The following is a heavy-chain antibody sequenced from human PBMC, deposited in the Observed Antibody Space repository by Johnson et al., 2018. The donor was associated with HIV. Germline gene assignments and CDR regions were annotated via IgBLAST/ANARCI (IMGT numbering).Heavy chain of an antibody. D-gene: IGHD3-9*01. V-gene: IGHV3-23*04. J-gene: IGHJ3*02. CDR1: GFTFSDYY. Sequence: VLLVESGGGLVNPGGSLRLSCAASGFTFSDYYMSWVRQAPGKGLEWVSVISGSVGGPSYAASVKGRFTISRDNSKNTLYLQMNSLRAEDTALYYCALRGNAFDIWGQGTMVTVSS. CDR3: ALRGNAFDI. CDR2: ISGSVGGP.